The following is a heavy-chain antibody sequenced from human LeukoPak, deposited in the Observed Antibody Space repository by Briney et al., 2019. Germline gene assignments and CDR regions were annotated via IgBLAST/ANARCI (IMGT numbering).Heavy chain of an antibody. V-gene: IGHV3-48*03. CDR2: ISSSGSTI. D-gene: IGHD5-18*01. CDR3: ARDIADMPGRDSYGYDY. Sequence: GGSLRLSCAASGFTFSNYEMNWVRQAPGKGLEWVSYISSSGSTIWYAGSVKGRFTISRDNAKNSLYLQMNSLRAEDSAVYYCARDIADMPGRDSYGYDYWGQGTLVTVSS. CDR1: GFTFSNYE. J-gene: IGHJ4*02.